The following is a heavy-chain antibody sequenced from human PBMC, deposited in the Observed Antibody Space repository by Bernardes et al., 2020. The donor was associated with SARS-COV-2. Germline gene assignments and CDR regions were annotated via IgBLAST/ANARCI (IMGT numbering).Heavy chain of an antibody. J-gene: IGHJ6*02. V-gene: IGHV5-51*01. Sequence: ESLKISCKGSGYSFTSYWIGWVRQMPGKGLEWMGIIYPGDSDTRYSPSFQGQVTISADKSISTAYLQWSSLKASDTAMYYCALRDYYDFWSGYYVGMDVWGQGTTVTVSS. CDR3: ALRDYYDFWSGYYVGMDV. CDR1: GYSFTSYW. D-gene: IGHD3-3*01. CDR2: IYPGDSDT.